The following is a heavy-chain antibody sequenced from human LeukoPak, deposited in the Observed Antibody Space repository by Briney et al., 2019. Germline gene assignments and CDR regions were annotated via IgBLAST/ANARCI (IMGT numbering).Heavy chain of an antibody. CDR3: GREGGGYYDSSGYYYY. CDR1: GFSFSSYW. CDR2: IKQDGREK. D-gene: IGHD3-22*01. J-gene: IGHJ4*02. V-gene: IGHV3-7*01. Sequence: GGSLRLSCAASGFSFSSYWMSWVRQAPGKGLEWVANIKQDGREKYYADSVKGRFTIPRDNAKNSLYLQMNSLRAEDTAVYYCGREGGGYYDSSGYYYYWGQGILVTVSS.